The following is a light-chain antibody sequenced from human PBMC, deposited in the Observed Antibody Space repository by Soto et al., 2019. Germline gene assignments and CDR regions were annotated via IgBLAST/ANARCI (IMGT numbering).Light chain of an antibody. V-gene: IGKV3-20*01. CDR2: GAS. CDR3: QQYGSSRLT. Sequence: ESVLTQSPGTLSLSPGERATLSCRASQSVSSSYLAWYQQKPGQAPRLLIYGASSRATGIPDRFSGSGSGTDFTLTISSLEPEDFAVYYCQQYGSSRLTFGGGTKVDIK. J-gene: IGKJ4*01. CDR1: QSVSSSY.